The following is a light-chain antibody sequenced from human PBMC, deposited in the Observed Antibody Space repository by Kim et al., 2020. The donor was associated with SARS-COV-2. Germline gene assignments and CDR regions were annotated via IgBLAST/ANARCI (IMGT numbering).Light chain of an antibody. CDR3: GSWDDSLSGRV. CDR2: NDN. CDR1: RSNVGNNP. Sequence: GQTVTISCPGRRSNVGNNPVTWVQQVPGTAPKLLMSNDNQRPSGVPDRFSASKSGTSASLAISGLQSEDEAVYYCGSWDDSLSGRVFGGGTQLTVL. V-gene: IGLV1-44*01. J-gene: IGLJ3*02.